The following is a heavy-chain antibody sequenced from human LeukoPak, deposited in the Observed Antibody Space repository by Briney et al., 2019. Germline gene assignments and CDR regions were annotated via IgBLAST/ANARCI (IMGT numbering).Heavy chain of an antibody. CDR3: ARDRYYDFWSGYYSYYYYYGMDV. V-gene: IGHV3-21*01. Sequence: GGSLRLSCAASVFTFSSYSMNWVRQAPGKGLEGVSSISSSSSYIYYADSVKGRFTISRDSATNSLYLQMNSLRAEDTAVSYCARDRYYDFWSGYYSYYYYYGMDVWGQGTTVTVSS. CDR1: VFTFSSYS. D-gene: IGHD3-3*01. J-gene: IGHJ6*02. CDR2: ISSSSSYI.